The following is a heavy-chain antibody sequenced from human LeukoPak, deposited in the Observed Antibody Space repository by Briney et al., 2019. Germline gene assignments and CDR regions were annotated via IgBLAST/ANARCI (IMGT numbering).Heavy chain of an antibody. CDR2: ISWNSGSI. CDR3: AKDIRSVPAASHFDY. CDR1: GFTFDDYA. D-gene: IGHD2-2*01. Sequence: GGSLRLSCAASGFTFDDYAMHWVRQAPGKGLEWVSGISWNSGSIGYADSVKGRFTISRDNAKNSLYLQMNSLRAEDTALYYCAKDIRSVPAASHFDYWGQGTLVTASS. V-gene: IGHV3-9*01. J-gene: IGHJ4*02.